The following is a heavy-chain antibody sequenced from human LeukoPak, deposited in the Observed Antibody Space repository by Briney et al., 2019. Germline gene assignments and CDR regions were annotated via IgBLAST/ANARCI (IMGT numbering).Heavy chain of an antibody. CDR2: ISSSGSTI. D-gene: IGHD3-10*01. CDR3: VREADYYYGSGSYDYYFDY. CDR1: GFTFDDYG. V-gene: IGHV3-11*01. J-gene: IGHJ4*02. Sequence: GGSLRLSCAASGFTFDDYGMSWVRQAPGKGLEWVSYISSSGSTIYYADSVKGRFTISRDNAKNSLYLQMNSLRAEDTAVYYCVREADYYYGSGSYDYYFDYWGQGTLVTVSS.